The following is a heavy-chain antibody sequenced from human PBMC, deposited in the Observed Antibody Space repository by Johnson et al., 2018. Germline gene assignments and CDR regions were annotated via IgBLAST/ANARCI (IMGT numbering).Heavy chain of an antibody. D-gene: IGHD2-21*01. Sequence: QVQLVQSGGGVVQPGRSLRLSCGASGLTIGTFGMHWVRQAPGKGLEWVAIISYDGSNKYYVDSVKGRFTISRDNSKNKVYLQMNSLRAEDTAVYYCAKDLQGISYIFDIWGQGTLVTVSS. J-gene: IGHJ3*02. CDR3: AKDLQGISYIFDI. CDR2: ISYDGSNK. CDR1: GLTIGTFG. V-gene: IGHV3-30*18.